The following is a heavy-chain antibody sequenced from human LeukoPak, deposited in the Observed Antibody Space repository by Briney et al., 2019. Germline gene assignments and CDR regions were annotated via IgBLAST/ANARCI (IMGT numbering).Heavy chain of an antibody. Sequence: PSETLSLTCAVYGGSFSGYYWSWIRQPPGKGLEWIWEINHSGSTNYNPSLKSRVTISVGTSKNQFSLKLSSVTAADTAVYYRARVARSSDSPLDYWGQGTLVTVSS. J-gene: IGHJ4*02. D-gene: IGHD6-19*01. V-gene: IGHV4-34*01. CDR1: GGSFSGYY. CDR2: INHSGST. CDR3: ARVARSSDSPLDY.